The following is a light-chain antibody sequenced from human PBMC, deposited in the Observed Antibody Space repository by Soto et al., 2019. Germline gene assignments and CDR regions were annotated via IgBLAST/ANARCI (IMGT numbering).Light chain of an antibody. Sequence: EVVLTQSPGTLSLSPGERVTLSCRASQSVSSNYLAWYQHKPGQAPRLLIFGASNRATGIPDRFSGSGSGTDFTLTISGLEPDDFAVYYCQQYSGLALTFGGGTQLDI. CDR2: GAS. J-gene: IGKJ4*01. CDR1: QSVSSNY. V-gene: IGKV3-20*01. CDR3: QQYSGLALT.